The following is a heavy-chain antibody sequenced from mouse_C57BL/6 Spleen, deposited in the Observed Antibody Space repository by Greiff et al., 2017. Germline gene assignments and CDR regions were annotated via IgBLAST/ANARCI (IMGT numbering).Heavy chain of an antibody. CDR3: ARHEREIYYGNFYYFDY. CDR1: GYTFTEYT. CDR2: FYPGSGSI. Sequence: QVHVKQSGAELVKPGASVKLSCKASGYTFTEYTIHWVKQRSGQGLEWIGWFYPGSGSIKYNEKFKDKATLTADKSSSTVYMELSRLTSEDSAVYFCARHEREIYYGNFYYFDYWGQGTTLTVSS. D-gene: IGHD2-1*01. J-gene: IGHJ2*01. V-gene: IGHV1-62-2*01.